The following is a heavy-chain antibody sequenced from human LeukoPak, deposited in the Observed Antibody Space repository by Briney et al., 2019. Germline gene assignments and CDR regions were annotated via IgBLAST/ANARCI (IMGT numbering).Heavy chain of an antibody. Sequence: PGRSLRLSCAVSGFTFSSYGMHWVRQAPGKGLEWVAVIWYDGSNKYYADSVKGRFTISRDNSKNTLYLQMNSLRAEDTAVYYCAKTRWVAGPYFDYWGQGTLVTVSS. D-gene: IGHD6-19*01. CDR2: IWYDGSNK. V-gene: IGHV3-33*06. CDR3: AKTRWVAGPYFDY. CDR1: GFTFSSYG. J-gene: IGHJ4*02.